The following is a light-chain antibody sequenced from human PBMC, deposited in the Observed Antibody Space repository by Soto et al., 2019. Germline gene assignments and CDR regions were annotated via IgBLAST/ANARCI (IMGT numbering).Light chain of an antibody. CDR1: SSDVGVYNY. J-gene: IGLJ1*01. V-gene: IGLV2-14*01. CDR3: SSYTSRSTGPLYV. CDR2: DVS. Sequence: QSVLTQPASVSGSPGQSITISCTGTSSDVGVYNYVSWYQQHPGKAPKLMIYDVSNRPSGVSNRFSGSKSGNTASLTISGLQAEDEADYYCSSYTSRSTGPLYVFGTGNKVTVL.